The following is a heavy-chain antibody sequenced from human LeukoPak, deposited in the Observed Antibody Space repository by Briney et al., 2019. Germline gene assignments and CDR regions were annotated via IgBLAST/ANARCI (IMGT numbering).Heavy chain of an antibody. CDR3: ARHYRSFDCYSGWNVGSDVDY. D-gene: IGHD3-9*01. V-gene: IGHV5-10-1*01. CDR1: GSSSTSCW. J-gene: IGHJ4*02. CDR2: IDYSDSYT. Sequence: SLMTCSKASGSSSTSCWSSWGRQMPGEGEEWMGRIDYSDSYTNYSTSFQGHVTISAAKSISTAYLQWSTLKASDTDMYNCARHYRSFDCYSGWNVGSDVDYWGQGTLVTVSS.